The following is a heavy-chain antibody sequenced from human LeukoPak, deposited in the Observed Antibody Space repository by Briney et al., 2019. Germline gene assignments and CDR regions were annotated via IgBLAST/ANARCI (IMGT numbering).Heavy chain of an antibody. CDR2: IIPILGIA. V-gene: IGHV1-69*04. CDR1: GGTFSSYA. D-gene: IGHD3-22*01. J-gene: IGHJ4*02. Sequence: GASVTVSCKASGGTFSSYAISWVRQAPRQGLEWMGRIIPILGIANYAQKFQGRVTITADKSTSTAYMELSSLRSEDTAVYYCARDFYYYDSSGYTDYWGQGTLVTVSS. CDR3: ARDFYYYDSSGYTDY.